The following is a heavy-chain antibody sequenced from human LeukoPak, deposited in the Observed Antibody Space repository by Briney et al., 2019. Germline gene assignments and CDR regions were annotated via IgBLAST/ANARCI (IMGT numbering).Heavy chain of an antibody. CDR3: STDWYGSSSYF. CDR1: GFTFSNSW. Sequence: SGGSLRLSCAASGFTFSNSWMSWVRQAPGKGLEWVGRIKSRTDDGTTDFAAPVKGRFTISRDDSKNTLYLKMNSLKTEDTAVYYCSTDWYGSSSYFWGQGTLVTVSS. D-gene: IGHD6-6*01. CDR2: IKSRTDDGTT. V-gene: IGHV3-15*01. J-gene: IGHJ4*02.